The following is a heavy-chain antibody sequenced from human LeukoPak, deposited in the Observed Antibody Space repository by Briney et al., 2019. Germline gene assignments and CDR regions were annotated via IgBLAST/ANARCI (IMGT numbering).Heavy chain of an antibody. J-gene: IGHJ5*02. Sequence: ASETLSLTCTVSGGSISSYYWSWIRQPPGKGLEWIGYIYYSGSTNYNPSLKSRVTISVDTSKNQFSLKLSSVTAADTAVYYCARAPGYDFWSGYYRRWFDPWGQGTLVTVSS. CDR2: IYYSGST. V-gene: IGHV4-59*01. CDR3: ARAPGYDFWSGYYRRWFDP. CDR1: GGSISSYY. D-gene: IGHD3-3*01.